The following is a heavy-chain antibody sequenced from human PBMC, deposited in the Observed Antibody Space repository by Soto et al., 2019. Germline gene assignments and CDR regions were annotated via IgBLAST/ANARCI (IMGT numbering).Heavy chain of an antibody. CDR2: FEPEDGEI. Sequence: ASVKGSCKGYGKTLSEVSIHWMRQAPGMGLQWMGGFEPEDGEIVYAQMFQGRVTMTEEASTDTVYMELSSLKSEDTAVYYCATHALMSSHPGVGATYFEHWGQGTLVTVSS. CDR1: GKTLSEVS. V-gene: IGHV1-24*01. CDR3: ATHALMSSHPGVGATYFEH. J-gene: IGHJ5*02. D-gene: IGHD3-3*01.